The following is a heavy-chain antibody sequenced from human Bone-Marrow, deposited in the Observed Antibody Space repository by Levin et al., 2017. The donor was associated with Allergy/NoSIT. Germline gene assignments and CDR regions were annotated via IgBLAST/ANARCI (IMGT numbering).Heavy chain of an antibody. J-gene: IGHJ4*02. D-gene: IGHD2-2*03. CDR2: ISGSGGST. CDR1: GFTFSSYA. V-gene: IGHV3-23*01. CDR3: AKEGAGGWIVYEYYFDY. Sequence: GGSLRLSCAASGFTFSSYAMSWVRQAPGKGLEWVSAISGSGGSTYYADSVKGRFTISRDNSKNTLYLQMNSLRAEDTAVYYCAKEGAGGWIVYEYYFDYWGQGTLVTVSS.